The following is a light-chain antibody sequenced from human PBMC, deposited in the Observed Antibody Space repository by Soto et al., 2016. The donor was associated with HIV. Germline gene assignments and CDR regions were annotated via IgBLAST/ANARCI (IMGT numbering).Light chain of an antibody. V-gene: IGKV1-12*01. J-gene: IGKJ4*01. CDR2: AAS. CDR3: QQYYSYPQLT. CDR1: QGISTW. Sequence: DIQMTQSPSSVSASVGDRVTITCRASQGISTWLAWYQQKPGKAPKLLIYAASTLQSGVPSRFSGSGSGTDFTLTISCLQSEDFATYYCQQYYSYPQLTFGGGTKVEIK.